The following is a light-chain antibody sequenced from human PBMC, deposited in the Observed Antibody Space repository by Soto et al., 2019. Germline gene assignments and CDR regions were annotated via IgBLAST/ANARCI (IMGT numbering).Light chain of an antibody. V-gene: IGKV3-15*01. CDR3: QQYNNWPDT. Sequence: EIVMTQSPATLSVSPGERAALSCRASHNVGSNLAWYQQKPGQAPRLLIYGVSTRATGIPDRFSGSGSGTDFTLTVNSPQSEDFAVYYCQQYNNWPDTVGQGTKLEIK. CDR1: HNVGSN. CDR2: GVS. J-gene: IGKJ2*01.